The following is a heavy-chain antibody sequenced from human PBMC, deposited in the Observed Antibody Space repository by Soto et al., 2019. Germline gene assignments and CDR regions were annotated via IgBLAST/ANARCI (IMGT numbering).Heavy chain of an antibody. D-gene: IGHD2-15*01. CDR3: ARDDCSGGSCYLDY. V-gene: IGHV1-18*01. Sequence: SVKVSCKASGYTFTSYGISWVRQAPGQGLEWMGWISAYNGNTNYAQKLQGRVTVTTDTSTSTAHMELRSLRSDDTAVYYCARDDCSGGSCYLDYWGQGTLVTVSS. CDR2: ISAYNGNT. J-gene: IGHJ4*02. CDR1: GYTFTSYG.